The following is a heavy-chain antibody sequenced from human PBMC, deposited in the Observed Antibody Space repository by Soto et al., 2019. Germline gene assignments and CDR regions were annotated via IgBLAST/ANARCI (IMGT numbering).Heavy chain of an antibody. V-gene: IGHV3-53*01. D-gene: IGHD3-10*01. J-gene: IGHJ6*02. CDR2: IYYNGTT. Sequence: GGSLRLSCAASGLTVGDNYMSWVRQAPGMGLEWVSAIYYNGTTYYADSVKGRFTISRDTSKNTLSLQMDSLRVEDTAVHYCVRPLSSGRNYGKDVWGQGTTVTVSS. CDR3: VRPLSSGRNYGKDV. CDR1: GLTVGDNY.